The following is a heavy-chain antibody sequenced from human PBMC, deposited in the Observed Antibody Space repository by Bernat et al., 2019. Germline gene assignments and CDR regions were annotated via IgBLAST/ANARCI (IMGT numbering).Heavy chain of an antibody. Sequence: QVQLVESGGGVVQPGGSLRLSCAASGFTFRNYGMHWVRQTPTKGLEWVAFTRYDGDNKYYLDSVKGRFTISRDNSKNTLYLQMNSLRTEDTAAYYCAKDGSRGIQLGEFGTLGMDVWGQGTTVTVSS. D-gene: IGHD3-16*01. CDR1: GFTFRNYG. CDR2: TRYDGDNK. CDR3: AKDGSRGIQLGEFGTLGMDV. V-gene: IGHV3-30*02. J-gene: IGHJ6*02.